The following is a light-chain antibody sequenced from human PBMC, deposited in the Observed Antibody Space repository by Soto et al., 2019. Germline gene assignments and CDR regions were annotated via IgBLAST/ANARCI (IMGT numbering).Light chain of an antibody. V-gene: IGKV3-11*01. CDR1: QSVSNY. J-gene: IGKJ4*01. CDR3: QQRINWPLT. Sequence: EIVLTQSPATLSLSPGERATXXXRASQSVSNYLAWYQQKPGQAPRLLIYGISSRPTGIPARFSGSGSGTDFTLTISSLEPEDFAVYYCQQRINWPLTFGGGTKVDIK. CDR2: GIS.